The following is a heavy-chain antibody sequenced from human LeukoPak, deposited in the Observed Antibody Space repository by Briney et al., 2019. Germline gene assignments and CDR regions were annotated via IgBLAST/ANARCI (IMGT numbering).Heavy chain of an antibody. CDR1: GGSFSGYY. Sequence: SETLFLTCAVYGGSFSGYYWSWIRQPPGKGLEWIGEINHSGSTNYNPSLKSRVTISVDTSKNQFSLKLSSVTAADTAVYYCARGRTVTTLDYWGQGTLVTVSS. CDR2: INHSGST. D-gene: IGHD4-17*01. V-gene: IGHV4-34*01. CDR3: ARGRTVTTLDY. J-gene: IGHJ4*02.